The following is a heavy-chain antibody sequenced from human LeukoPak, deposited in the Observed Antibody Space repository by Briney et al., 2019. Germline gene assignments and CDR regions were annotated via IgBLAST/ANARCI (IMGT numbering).Heavy chain of an antibody. CDR3: AKAGRDIVVAPAPPNY. Sequence: PGGSLRLSCTASGFTLSSYEMSWIRQAPGKGLEWVSGISCSGDNTYYADSVRGRFTISRDNSKNTLSLQMNSLRVEDTAVYYCAKAGRDIVVAPAPPNYWGQGTLVTVSS. V-gene: IGHV3-23*01. CDR2: ISCSGDNT. J-gene: IGHJ4*02. CDR1: GFTLSSYE. D-gene: IGHD2-2*01.